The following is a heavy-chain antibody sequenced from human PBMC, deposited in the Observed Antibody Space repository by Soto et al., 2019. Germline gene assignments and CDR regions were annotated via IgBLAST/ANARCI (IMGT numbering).Heavy chain of an antibody. CDR3: TTDSYDSSAYLAWKAREHYYYYYRMDV. J-gene: IGHJ6*02. CDR1: GFTFGAYT. D-gene: IGHD3-22*01. CDR2: IRSTAYGAPT. V-gene: IGHV3-49*04. Sequence: PGGSLRLSCTGSGFTFGAYTMSWVRQAPGKGLEWVGSIRSTAYGAPTDVAASVKGRFTISRDDSNGTAYLQMNSLKTEDAAVYYCTTDSYDSSAYLAWKAREHYYYYYRMDVWGQGTTVTVSS.